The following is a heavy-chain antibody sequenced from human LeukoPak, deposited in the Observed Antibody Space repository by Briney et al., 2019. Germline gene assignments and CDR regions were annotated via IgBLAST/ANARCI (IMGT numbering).Heavy chain of an antibody. Sequence: PGGSLRLSCAASGFTVSSNYMSWVRQAPGKGLEWFSVIYSGGSTYYADSVKGRFTISRHNSKNTLYLQMNSLRAEDTAVYYCARERGYYDSSGYYYVGGYDYWGQGTLVTVSS. CDR3: ARERGYYDSSGYYYVGGYDY. V-gene: IGHV3-53*04. CDR1: GFTVSSNY. CDR2: IYSGGST. D-gene: IGHD3-22*01. J-gene: IGHJ4*02.